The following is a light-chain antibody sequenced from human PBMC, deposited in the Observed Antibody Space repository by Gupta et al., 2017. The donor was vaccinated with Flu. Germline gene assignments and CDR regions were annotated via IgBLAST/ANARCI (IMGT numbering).Light chain of an antibody. Sequence: DIQLTQSPSFLSASVGDRVTITCRASQDINFYLAWYQRKPGKAPKLLIYTASTLQGGVPLRFSGSGSGTEFSLTISSRQPEDFANYYCQQRKSYPLTFGGGTKVEIK. V-gene: IGKV1-9*01. J-gene: IGKJ4*01. CDR2: TAS. CDR1: QDINFY. CDR3: QQRKSYPLT.